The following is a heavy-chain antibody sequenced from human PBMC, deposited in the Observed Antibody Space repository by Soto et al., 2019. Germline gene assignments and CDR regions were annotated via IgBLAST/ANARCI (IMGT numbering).Heavy chain of an antibody. Sequence: ASVKVSCKASGYTFTAYAISWIRQAPGQGLEWMGWLRTYDGHTDYAPNLRGRVTMTTDTSTNTAYMELRSLRSDDTAVYYCARDRLYTSSSITFDYWGQ. CDR3: ARDRLYTSSSITFDY. V-gene: IGHV1-18*04. D-gene: IGHD6-6*01. J-gene: IGHJ4*01. CDR2: LRTYDGHT. CDR1: GYTFTAYA.